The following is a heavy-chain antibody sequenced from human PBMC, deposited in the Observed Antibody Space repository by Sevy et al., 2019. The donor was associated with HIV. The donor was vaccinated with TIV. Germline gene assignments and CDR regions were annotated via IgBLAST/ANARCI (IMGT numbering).Heavy chain of an antibody. CDR2: IYSDGST. Sequence: GGSLRLSCAASGFSVNSNYMTWVRQAPGKGLDWVSIIYSDGSTKYADALKGRFTISRDNSKNTMYLQMNSLRVEDTAVYYCARGGTIFDWVRHYFDYWGQGTRVTVSS. V-gene: IGHV3-66*01. CDR3: ARGGTIFDWVRHYFDY. J-gene: IGHJ4*02. CDR1: GFSVNSNY. D-gene: IGHD3-3*01.